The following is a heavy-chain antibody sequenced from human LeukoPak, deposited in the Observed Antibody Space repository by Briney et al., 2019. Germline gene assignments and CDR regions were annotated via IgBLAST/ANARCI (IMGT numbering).Heavy chain of an antibody. CDR2: IYDSGST. Sequence: SETLSLTCTVSGGSIASSYWSWIRQPPGKALEWIGFIYDSGSTNYNPSLKSRVTISVDTSKNQFFLKVSSVTAADTAVYYCASTPYWGQGILVTVSS. CDR3: ASTPY. V-gene: IGHV4-59*08. D-gene: IGHD2-15*01. CDR1: GGSIASSY. J-gene: IGHJ4*02.